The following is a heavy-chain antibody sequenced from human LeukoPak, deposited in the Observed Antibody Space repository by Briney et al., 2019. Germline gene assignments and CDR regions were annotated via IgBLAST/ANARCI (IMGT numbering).Heavy chain of an antibody. CDR2: VSASGGNT. V-gene: IGHV3-23*01. D-gene: IGHD1-26*01. J-gene: IGHJ4*02. CDR1: GFTFNTYG. CDR3: AKGYSGSYCADY. Sequence: PGGSLRLSCAASGFTFNTYGMSWVRRAPGKGLECVSSVSASGGNTHYADSVKGRFTISRDNSKNTLYLQMNSLSAEDTAVYYCAKGYSGSYCADYWGQGTLVTVSS.